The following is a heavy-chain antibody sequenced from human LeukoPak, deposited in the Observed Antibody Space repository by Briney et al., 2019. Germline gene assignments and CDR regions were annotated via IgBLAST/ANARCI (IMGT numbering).Heavy chain of an antibody. CDR1: GFTFDDYA. V-gene: IGHV3-9*01. CDR2: ISWNSGSI. D-gene: IGHD3-10*01. CDR3: AKDTGDY. Sequence: PGGSLRLSCAASGFTFDDYAMHWVRQAPGKGLEWVSGISWNSGSIGYADSVKGRFTISRDSAKNSLYLQMNSLRAEDTALYYCAKDTGDYWGQGTLVTVSS. J-gene: IGHJ4*02.